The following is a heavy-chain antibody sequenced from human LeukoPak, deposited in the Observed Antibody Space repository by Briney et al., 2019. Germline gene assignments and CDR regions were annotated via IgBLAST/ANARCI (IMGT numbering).Heavy chain of an antibody. CDR2: IYYSGNT. V-gene: IGHV4-61*01. D-gene: IGHD3-22*01. Sequence: SETLSLTCTVSGDSISSGSYYWTWIRQPPGKGLEWIGHIYYSGNTIYNPSLKSRVTISVDTSKNQFSLKLTSVTTADTAVYYCAGEDYFDSSGYASWRFDIWGQGTMVTVSS. CDR3: AGEDYFDSSGYASWRFDI. J-gene: IGHJ3*02. CDR1: GDSISSGSYY.